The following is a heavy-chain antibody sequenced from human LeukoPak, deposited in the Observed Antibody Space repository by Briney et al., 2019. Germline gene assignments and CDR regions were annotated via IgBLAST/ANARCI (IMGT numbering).Heavy chain of an antibody. CDR1: GFSFSSSP. D-gene: IGHD4-23*01. CDR2: ISSSGGDT. Sequence: GGSLRLSCAASGFSFSSSPMSWVRQTPGKGLEWVSGISSSGGDTPYADSVKGRFTIPRDNSRNTLYLQMNSLRVEDTAVYYCAKKNSGLHPFDFWGQGTLVTVSS. J-gene: IGHJ4*02. CDR3: AKKNSGLHPFDF. V-gene: IGHV3-23*01.